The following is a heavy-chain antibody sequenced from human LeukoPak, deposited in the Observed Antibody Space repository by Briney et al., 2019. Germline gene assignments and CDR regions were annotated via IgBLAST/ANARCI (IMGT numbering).Heavy chain of an antibody. CDR2: ISSSSSYT. Sequence: GGSLRLSCAASGFTFSDYYMSWIRQAPGKGLEWVSYISSSSSYTNYADSVKGRFTISRDNAQNSLYLQMNSLKAEDTAVYYCARGEGSSGWYGVDYWGQGTLVTVSS. CDR3: ARGEGSSGWYGVDY. V-gene: IGHV3-11*06. CDR1: GFTFSDYY. J-gene: IGHJ4*02. D-gene: IGHD6-19*01.